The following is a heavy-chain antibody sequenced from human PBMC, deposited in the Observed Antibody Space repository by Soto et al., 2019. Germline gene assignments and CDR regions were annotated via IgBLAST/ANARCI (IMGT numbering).Heavy chain of an antibody. CDR3: TTDSYITSIIVRFDY. J-gene: IGHJ4*01. V-gene: IGHV3-15*07. CDR2: VKSKTDGGTT. Sequence: GGALRPSCAAPGFTFRNARVNWVRQTPGEGVEWVGRVKSKTDGGTTDFAAPVKGGFAISRDDSKNMVYLEMNSLKTEDTAIYYCTTDSYITSIIVRFDYWGHGTLVTVSS. CDR1: GFTFRNAR. D-gene: IGHD3-22*01.